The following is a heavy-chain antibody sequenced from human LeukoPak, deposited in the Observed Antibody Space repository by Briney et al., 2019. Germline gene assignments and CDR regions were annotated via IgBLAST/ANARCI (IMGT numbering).Heavy chain of an antibody. V-gene: IGHV3-53*04. D-gene: IGHD5-24*01. Sequence: GGSLRLSCAASGFTFSSYAMSWVRQAPGKGLECVSVIDSRDNTYHADSVKGRFTISRHTSKDTLYLQMNSLRAEDTAVYYCARESTPLRGAFDPWGPGTLVTVSS. J-gene: IGHJ5*02. CDR1: GFTFSSYA. CDR2: IDSRDNT. CDR3: ARESTPLRGAFDP.